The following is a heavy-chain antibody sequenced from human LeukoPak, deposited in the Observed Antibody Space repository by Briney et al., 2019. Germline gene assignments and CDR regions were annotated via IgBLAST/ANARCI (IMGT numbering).Heavy chain of an antibody. V-gene: IGHV1-2*02. CDR2: INPNSGGT. D-gene: IGHD3-10*01. CDR3: ARDPLYGSGTYFFDY. CDR1: GYTFTGYY. Sequence: ASVKVSCKASGYTFTGYYMHWVRQAPGQGLEWMGWINPNSGGTNYAQKFQGRVTMTRDTSISTAYMELRRLRSDDTAVYYCARDPLYGSGTYFFDYWGQGTLVTVSS. J-gene: IGHJ4*02.